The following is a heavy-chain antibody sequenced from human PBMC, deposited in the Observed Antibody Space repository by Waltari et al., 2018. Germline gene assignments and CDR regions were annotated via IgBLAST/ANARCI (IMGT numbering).Heavy chain of an antibody. J-gene: IGHJ4*02. CDR3: XXLTGDRRGXXXSGYD. D-gene: IGHD5-12*01. Sequence: QLQLXXSGPGLVKPSETLSLTCXVSGGXXXXXSYYWGWIRQXPGKGLEWIGSIYYRGSTYYNPALTCRVTISVDTSKNQFSLKLSSVTAADTAVYYXXXLTGDRRGXXXSGYDWGQGTLV. CDR1: GGXXXXXSYY. CDR2: IYYRGST. V-gene: IGHV4-39*07.